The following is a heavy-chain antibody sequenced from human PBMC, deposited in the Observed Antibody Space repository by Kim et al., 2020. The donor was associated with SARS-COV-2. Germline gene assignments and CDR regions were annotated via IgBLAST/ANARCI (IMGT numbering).Heavy chain of an antibody. CDR2: ITWKGDTV. D-gene: IGHD3-10*01. Sequence: GGSLRLSCAGSGFTFDDYGMSWVRQVPGKGLEWVAGITWKGDTVGYVDSVTGRFTLSRDNAKKSLYLQINILRDEDTALSHCARDAYYYNTGYYG. CDR3: ARDAYYYNTGYYG. CDR1: GFTFDDYG. J-gene: IGHJ6*01. V-gene: IGHV3-20*01.